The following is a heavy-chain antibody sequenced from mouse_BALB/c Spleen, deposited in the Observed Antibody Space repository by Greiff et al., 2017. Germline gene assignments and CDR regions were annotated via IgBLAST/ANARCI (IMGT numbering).Heavy chain of an antibody. CDR1: GYTFSSYW. CDR2: ILPGSGST. V-gene: IGHV1-9*01. D-gene: IGHD2-4*01. J-gene: IGHJ3*01. Sequence: QVQLQQSGAELMKPGASVKISYKATGYTFSSYWIEWVKQRPGHGLEWIGEILPGSGSTNYNEKFKGKATFTADTSSNTAYMQLSSLTSEDSAVYYCASGRLPPWFAYWGQGTLVTVSA. CDR3: ASGRLPPWFAY.